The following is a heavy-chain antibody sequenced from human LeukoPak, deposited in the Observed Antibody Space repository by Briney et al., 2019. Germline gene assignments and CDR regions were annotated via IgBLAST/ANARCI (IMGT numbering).Heavy chain of an antibody. CDR3: ARGVVVETIGVGVGGFDY. Sequence: SVKVSCKASGGTLSSYAISWVRQAPGQGLEWMGGIIPIFGTANYAQKFQGRVTITADESTSTAYMELSSLRSEDTAVYYCARGVVVETIGVGVGGFDYWGQGTLVTVSS. D-gene: IGHD3-9*01. V-gene: IGHV1-69*13. CDR1: GGTLSSYA. CDR2: IIPIFGTA. J-gene: IGHJ4*02.